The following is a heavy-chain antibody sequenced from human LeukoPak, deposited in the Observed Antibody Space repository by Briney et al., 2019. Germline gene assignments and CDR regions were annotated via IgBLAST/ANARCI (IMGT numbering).Heavy chain of an antibody. CDR2: IYYSGST. J-gene: IGHJ5*02. Sequence: SETLSLTCTVSGGSISSYYWSWIRQPPGKGLEWIGYIYYSGSTNYNPSLKSRVTISVDTSKNQFSLKLSSVTAADTAVYYCARGELVGLGAISAGWFDPWGQGTLVTVSS. CDR1: GGSISSYY. V-gene: IGHV4-59*01. D-gene: IGHD1-26*01. CDR3: ARGELVGLGAISAGWFDP.